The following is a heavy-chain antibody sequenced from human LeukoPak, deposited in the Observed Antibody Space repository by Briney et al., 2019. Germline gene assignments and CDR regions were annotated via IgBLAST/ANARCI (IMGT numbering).Heavy chain of an antibody. V-gene: IGHV4-59*02. J-gene: IGHJ6*02. CDR1: GGSVISHY. CDR2: IYYSGST. Sequence: SETLSLTCTVSGGSVISHYWSWIRQSPGKGLEWIGSIYYSGSTTYNPSVKGPIPISIDTSTNRFSLKVTSVTAADTAVYYCARGDMVLGATREYFNFYGMDVWGQGTTVTVSS. CDR3: ARGDMVLGATREYFNFYGMDV. D-gene: IGHD2-8*02.